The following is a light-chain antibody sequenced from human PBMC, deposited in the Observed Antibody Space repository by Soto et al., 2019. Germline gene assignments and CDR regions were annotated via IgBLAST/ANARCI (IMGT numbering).Light chain of an antibody. V-gene: IGKV3-15*01. CDR3: QQYNKWPRT. Sequence: EIVMTQSPATLSVSPGERATLSCRASQSVSSNLAWYQQKPGRAPRLLIYSSSTRATGIPARFSGSGSGTEFTLTISSLQSEEFAVYYGQQYNKWPRTFGQGTKVDIK. CDR1: QSVSSN. CDR2: SSS. J-gene: IGKJ1*01.